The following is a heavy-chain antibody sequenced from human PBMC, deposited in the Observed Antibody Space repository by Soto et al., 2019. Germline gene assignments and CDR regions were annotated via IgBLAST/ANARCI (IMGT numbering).Heavy chain of an antibody. V-gene: IGHV3-11*06. D-gene: IGHD5-18*01. CDR3: AITPRSSYGPFDY. Sequence: GGSLRLSCVASGFTFNDYYMSWIRQAPGKGLEWLSYISVTSAYTNYAESVKGRFTISRDNAQNSLYLQMNSLRAEDTALYYCAITPRSSYGPFDYWGRGTLDTVSS. CDR2: ISVTSAYT. CDR1: GFTFNDYY. J-gene: IGHJ4*02.